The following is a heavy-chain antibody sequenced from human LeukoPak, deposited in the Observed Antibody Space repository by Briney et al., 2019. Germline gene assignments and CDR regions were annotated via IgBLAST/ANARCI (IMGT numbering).Heavy chain of an antibody. J-gene: IGHJ4*02. CDR3: ARVGDTGLGYCSSTSCYLPDY. V-gene: IGHV3-20*04. CDR2: VNWNGGST. CDR1: GFTFDDYG. D-gene: IGHD2-2*01. Sequence: GGSLRLSCAASGFTFDDYGMSWVRHAPGKGMEWVSGVNWNGGSTGYSDSVKRPFTISRDNAKTSLYLQMNSLRAEDTALYYCARVGDTGLGYCSSTSCYLPDYWGQGTLVTVSS.